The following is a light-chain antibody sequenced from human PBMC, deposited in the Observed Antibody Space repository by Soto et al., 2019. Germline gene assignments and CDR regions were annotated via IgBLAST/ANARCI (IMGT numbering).Light chain of an antibody. CDR1: SSNIGAGYD. Sequence: QSVLTRPPSVSGAPGQRVTISCTGSSSNIGAGYDVHWYQQLPGTAPKLLIYGNSNRPSGVPDRFSGSKSGTPASLAITGLQAEDEADYYCQSYDSSLSGYVFGTGTKVTVL. CDR3: QSYDSSLSGYV. J-gene: IGLJ1*01. V-gene: IGLV1-40*01. CDR2: GNS.